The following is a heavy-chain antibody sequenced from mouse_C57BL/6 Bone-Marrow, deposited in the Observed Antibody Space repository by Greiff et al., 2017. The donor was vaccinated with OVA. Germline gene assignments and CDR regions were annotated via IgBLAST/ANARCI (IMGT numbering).Heavy chain of an antibody. CDR1: GYTFTSYW. J-gene: IGHJ3*01. CDR2: IDPYDSYT. V-gene: IGHV1-69*01. CDR3: ARGDSWFAY. D-gene: IGHD2-12*01. Sequence: QVQLQQSGAELVMPGASVKLSCKASGYTFTSYWMHWVKQRPGQGLEWIGEIDPYDSYTNYNEKFKGKATLTVDKSSSTAYMQLSSLTSEDSAVYYCARGDSWFAYWGRGTLVTVTA.